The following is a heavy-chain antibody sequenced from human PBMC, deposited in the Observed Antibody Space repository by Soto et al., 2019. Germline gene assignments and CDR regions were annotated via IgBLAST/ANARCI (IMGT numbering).Heavy chain of an antibody. CDR3: ARDLLASISYGDYVAY. V-gene: IGHV3-48*01. D-gene: IGHD4-17*01. Sequence: EVQLVESGGGLVQPGGSLRLSCAASGFTFSSYSMNWVRQAPGKGLEWVSYISSSSSTIYYADSVKGRFTISRDNAKNSLYLQMNSLRADATAVYYCARDLLASISYGDYVAYWGQGTLVTVSS. CDR1: GFTFSSYS. CDR2: ISSSSSTI. J-gene: IGHJ4*02.